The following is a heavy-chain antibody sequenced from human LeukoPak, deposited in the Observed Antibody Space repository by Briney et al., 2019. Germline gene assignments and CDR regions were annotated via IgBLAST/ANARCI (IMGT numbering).Heavy chain of an antibody. V-gene: IGHV3-48*03. CDR3: SLLAVASPQDY. J-gene: IGHJ4*02. CDR1: GFSFSSYE. Sequence: GGSLRLSCAASGFSFSSYETHWVRQAPGKGLEWVSDISYSGSTTYYADSVRGRFTTSRDNAKNLLYLQMHSLRAEDTAIYYCSLLAVASPQDYWGQGTLVTVSS. CDR2: ISYSGSTT. D-gene: IGHD6-19*01.